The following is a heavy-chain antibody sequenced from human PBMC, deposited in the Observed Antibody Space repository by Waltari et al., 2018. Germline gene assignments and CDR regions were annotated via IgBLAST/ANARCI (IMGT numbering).Heavy chain of an antibody. CDR1: GYTFTGHY. V-gene: IGHV1-2*02. CDR3: ARDIGARYCSGGSCLDY. D-gene: IGHD2-15*01. J-gene: IGHJ4*02. CDR2: INPNSGGT. Sequence: QVQLVQSGAEVKKPGASVKVSCKASGYTFTGHYMHWVREAPGQGLEWMGWINPNSGGTNYAQKFQGRVTMTRDTSISTAYMELSRLRSDDTAVYYCARDIGARYCSGGSCLDYWGQGTLVTVSS.